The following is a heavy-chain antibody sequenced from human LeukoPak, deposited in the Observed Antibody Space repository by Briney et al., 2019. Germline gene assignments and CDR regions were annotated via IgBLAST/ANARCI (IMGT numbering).Heavy chain of an antibody. J-gene: IGHJ6*03. CDR3: AKYPGGFTGIVNYYHMDV. Sequence: GRSLRLSCAASGFTFSNYGMHWVRQAPGEGVEWVAVISYDGSNKYYADSVKGRFTISRDNSKNTLFLQMNSLRAEDTALYYCAKYPGGFTGIVNYYHMDVWGKGTTVAVSS. V-gene: IGHV3-30*18. CDR2: ISYDGSNK. D-gene: IGHD1-26*01. CDR1: GFTFSNYG.